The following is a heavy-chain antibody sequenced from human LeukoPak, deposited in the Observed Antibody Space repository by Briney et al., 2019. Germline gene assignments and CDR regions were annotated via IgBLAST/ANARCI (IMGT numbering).Heavy chain of an antibody. CDR3: ARRNDFGI. CDR2: IYYSGST. J-gene: IGHJ3*02. CDR1: GGSVSSSSYY. Sequence: KPSETLSLTCTVSGGSVSSSSYYWSWIRQPPGKGLEWIGYIYYSGSTNYNLSLKSRVTISIDTSKNQFSLKLTSMTAADTAVYYCARRNDFGIWGQGTMVTVSS. V-gene: IGHV4-61*01.